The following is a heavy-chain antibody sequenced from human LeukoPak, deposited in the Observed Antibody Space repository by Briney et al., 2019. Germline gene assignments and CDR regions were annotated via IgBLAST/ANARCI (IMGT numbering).Heavy chain of an antibody. J-gene: IGHJ4*02. CDR2: IKEDGSEK. D-gene: IGHD6-13*01. CDR1: GFTFSNYW. V-gene: IGHV3-7*01. CDR3: ASGRQLGY. Sequence: GGSLRLSCAASGFTFSNYWMSWVRQAPGKGLEWVANIKEDGSEKYYVDSVKGRFTISRDNARTSLYLQMNSLRAEDTAVYYCASGRQLGYWGQGTLVTVSS.